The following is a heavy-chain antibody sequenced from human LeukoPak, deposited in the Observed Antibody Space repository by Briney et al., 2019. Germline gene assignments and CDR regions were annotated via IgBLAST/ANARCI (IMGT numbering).Heavy chain of an antibody. J-gene: IGHJ3*02. Sequence: PGGPLRLSCAASGFTFSSYWMHWVRQAPGKGLVWVSRINSDGSSTSYADSVKGRFTISRGNAKNTLYLQMNSLRAEDTAVYYCATKHGGPYAFDIWGQGTMVTVSS. D-gene: IGHD2-21*01. CDR2: INSDGSST. CDR3: ATKHGGPYAFDI. V-gene: IGHV3-74*01. CDR1: GFTFSSYW.